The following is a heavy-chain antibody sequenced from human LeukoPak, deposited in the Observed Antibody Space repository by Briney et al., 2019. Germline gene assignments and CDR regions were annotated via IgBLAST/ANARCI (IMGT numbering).Heavy chain of an antibody. D-gene: IGHD6-6*01. CDR2: IYTSGST. V-gene: IGHV4-4*09. J-gene: IGHJ4*02. Sequence: PSETLSLTCTVSGGSISSYYWSWIRQPPGKGLEWIGYIYTSGSTNYNPSLKSRVTISVDTSKNQFSLKLSSVTAADTAVYYCARGRRKWYSSSPIDYWGQGTLVTVSS. CDR1: GGSISSYY. CDR3: ARGRRKWYSSSPIDY.